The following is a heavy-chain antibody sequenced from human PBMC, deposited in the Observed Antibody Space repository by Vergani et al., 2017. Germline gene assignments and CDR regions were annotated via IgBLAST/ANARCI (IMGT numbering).Heavy chain of an antibody. CDR2: IIPIFGTA. V-gene: IGHV1-69*01. D-gene: IGHD3-3*01. CDR3: ARGKRSGDFWSGYLFDY. Sequence: QVQLVQSGAEVKKPGSSVKVSCKASGGTFSSYAISWVRQAPGQGLEWMGGIIPIFGTANYAQKFQGRVTITADESTSTAYMELSSLRSEDTAVYYCARGKRSGDFWSGYLFDYGGQGTLVTVSS. J-gene: IGHJ4*02. CDR1: GGTFSSYA.